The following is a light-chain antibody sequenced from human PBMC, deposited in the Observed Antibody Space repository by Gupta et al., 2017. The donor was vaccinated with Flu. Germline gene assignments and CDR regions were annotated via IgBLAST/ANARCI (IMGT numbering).Light chain of an antibody. CDR3: QQCVKWPGT. CDR1: HQIENY. CDR2: DAS. J-gene: IGKJ2*01. V-gene: IGKV3-11*01. Sequence: PATMRSSTPERTALFCWATHQIENYLAWYQQKPGQAPRLLIYDASKRPTGIPARFSGSGSGTEFTLTITNLQPEDFAVYYCQQCVKWPGTFGQGTNMEIK.